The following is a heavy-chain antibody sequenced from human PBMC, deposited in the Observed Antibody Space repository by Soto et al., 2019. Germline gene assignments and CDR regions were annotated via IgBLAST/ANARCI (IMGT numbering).Heavy chain of an antibody. D-gene: IGHD3-16*01. CDR1: GYSFTKYW. J-gene: IGHJ3*02. Sequence: GESLKISCKGSGYSFTKYWIGWVRQMPGKGLEWMAIIYPDESDTRYSPSFQGQVTISADNSISTVYLQMNSLRVEDTAVYFCERDGGFPNVFDIWGKGKMVTVPS. V-gene: IGHV5-51*01. CDR2: IYPDESDT. CDR3: ERDGGFPNVFDI.